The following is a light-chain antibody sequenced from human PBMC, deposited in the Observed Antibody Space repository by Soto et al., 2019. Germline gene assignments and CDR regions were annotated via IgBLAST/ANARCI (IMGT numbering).Light chain of an antibody. J-gene: IGKJ5*01. Sequence: DIQMTQSPSSLSASVGDRVTITCQASQDISNHLNWYQQKPGKAPNLLSYDASNLETGVPSRFSGSGSGTDFTFTITSLQPEDAATYYCQQYKHLITFGQGTRLEIK. CDR3: QQYKHLIT. CDR1: QDISNH. CDR2: DAS. V-gene: IGKV1-33*01.